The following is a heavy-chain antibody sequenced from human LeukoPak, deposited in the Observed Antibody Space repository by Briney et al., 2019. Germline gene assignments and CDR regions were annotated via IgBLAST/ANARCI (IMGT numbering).Heavy chain of an antibody. J-gene: IGHJ6*02. V-gene: IGHV3-7*03. D-gene: IGHD3-16*01. Sequence: GGSLRLSCAASGFTFRSYWMNRPRQAPGKGLECVASINHNGNVNYYVDSVKGRFTISRDNAKNSLYLQMSNLRAEDTAVYYCARGGGLDVWGQGATVTVSS. CDR3: ARGGGLDV. CDR1: GFTFRSYW. CDR2: INHNGNVN.